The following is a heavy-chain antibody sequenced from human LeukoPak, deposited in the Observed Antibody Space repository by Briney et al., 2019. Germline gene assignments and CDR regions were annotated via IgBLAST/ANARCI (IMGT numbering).Heavy chain of an antibody. Sequence: SQTLSLTCAMSGDSVSSKSGAWNWIRQSPSRGLEWLGRTYYRSKLYNAYAVSVKGRITVNPDTSKNQFSLQLNSVAPEDTAVYYCARTRSIFDSWGQGPLVTVSS. CDR1: GDSVSSKSGA. V-gene: IGHV6-1*01. J-gene: IGHJ4*02. CDR2: TYYRSKLYN. CDR3: ARTRSIFDS.